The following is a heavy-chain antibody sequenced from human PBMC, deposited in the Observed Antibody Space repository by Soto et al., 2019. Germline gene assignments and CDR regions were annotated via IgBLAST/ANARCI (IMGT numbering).Heavy chain of an antibody. D-gene: IGHD3-3*01. CDR1: GGSISNNNW. J-gene: IGHJ4*01. CDR3: ARFLPGFVGENEGFDF. CDR2: IYHSGNT. Sequence: QVQLQESGPGLVKPSGTLSLTCTVSGGSISNNNWWSWVRQTPEKGLEWIGQIYHSGNTNYNPSLKSRVSMSVDKSKNQFSLKMNSAAAADTAVYYCARFLPGFVGENEGFDFWGHGTLVTVSS. V-gene: IGHV4-4*02.